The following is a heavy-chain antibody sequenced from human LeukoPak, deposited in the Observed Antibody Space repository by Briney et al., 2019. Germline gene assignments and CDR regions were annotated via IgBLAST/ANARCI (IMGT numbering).Heavy chain of an antibody. Sequence: GGSLRLSCAASGFTFSSYSMNWVRQAPGKGLEWVSSISSSSSYIYYADSVEGRFTISRDNAKNSLYLQMNSLRTEDTAVYYCARGPQPGLDYWGQGTLVTVSS. D-gene: IGHD1-14*01. CDR1: GFTFSSYS. J-gene: IGHJ4*02. CDR2: ISSSSSYI. CDR3: ARGPQPGLDY. V-gene: IGHV3-21*01.